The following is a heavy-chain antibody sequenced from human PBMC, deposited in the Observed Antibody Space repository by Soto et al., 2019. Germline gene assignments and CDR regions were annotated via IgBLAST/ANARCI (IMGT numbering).Heavy chain of an antibody. CDR1: GGSFSGYY. V-gene: IGHV4-34*01. Sequence: PSETLSLTCAVYGGSFSGYYWSWIRQPPGKGLEWIGEINHSGSTNYNPSLKSRVTISVDTSKNQFSLKLSSVTAADTAVYYCARARTLYSYGHGPFAYWGQGTLVTVSS. CDR3: ARARTLYSYGHGPFAY. J-gene: IGHJ4*02. D-gene: IGHD5-18*01. CDR2: INHSGST.